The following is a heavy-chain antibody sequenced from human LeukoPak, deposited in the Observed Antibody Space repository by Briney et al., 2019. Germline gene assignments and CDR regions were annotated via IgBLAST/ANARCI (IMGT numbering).Heavy chain of an antibody. CDR3: AHLLFSPYCGGDCYAAASDY. CDR2: INSDGSST. CDR1: GFTFSSYW. J-gene: IGHJ4*02. V-gene: IGHV3-74*01. Sequence: PGGSLRLSCAASGFTFSSYWMHWVRQAPGKGLVWVSRINSDGSSTSYADSVKGRFTISRDNAKNTLYLQMNSLRAEDTAVYYCAHLLFSPYCGGDCYAAASDYWGQGTLVPVSS. D-gene: IGHD2-21*02.